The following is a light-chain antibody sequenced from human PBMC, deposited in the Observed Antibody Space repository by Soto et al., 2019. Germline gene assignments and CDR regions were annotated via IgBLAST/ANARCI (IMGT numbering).Light chain of an antibody. Sequence: QSALTQPASVSGSPGQSITISCTGTSSDVGSYNLVSWYQQHPGKAPKLMIYEGSKRPSGVSNRFSGSKSGNTASLTISGLQAEDEADYYCCSYAGSSTFVYVFGTGTKLIVL. CDR2: EGS. CDR3: CSYAGSSTFVYV. J-gene: IGLJ1*01. V-gene: IGLV2-23*03. CDR1: SSDVGSYNL.